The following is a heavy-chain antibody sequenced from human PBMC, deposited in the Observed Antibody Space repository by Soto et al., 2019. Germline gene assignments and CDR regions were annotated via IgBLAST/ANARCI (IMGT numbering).Heavy chain of an antibody. CDR1: GFTFSSYG. Sequence: GGSLRLSCAASGFTFSSYGMHWVRQAPGKGLEWVAVISYDGSNKYYADSVKGRFTISRDNSKNTLYLQMNSLRAEDTAVYYCAKDGDSYYNFWSDYSPFDYWGQGTLVTVSS. D-gene: IGHD3-3*01. CDR3: AKDGDSYYNFWSDYSPFDY. CDR2: ISYDGSNK. V-gene: IGHV3-30*18. J-gene: IGHJ4*02.